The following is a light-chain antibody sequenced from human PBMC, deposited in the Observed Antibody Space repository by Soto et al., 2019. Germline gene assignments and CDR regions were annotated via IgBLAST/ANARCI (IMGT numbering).Light chain of an antibody. Sequence: QSALTQPRSVSGSPGQSVTISCTGTSIDPGGYNYVSWYQKHPGKAPKLMIYDVSKRPSGVPDRFSGSKSGNTASLTISGLQAEDEADYHCCSYAGSYTLVFGGGTKLTVL. CDR1: SIDPGGYNY. CDR3: CSYAGSYTLV. V-gene: IGLV2-11*01. CDR2: DVS. J-gene: IGLJ2*01.